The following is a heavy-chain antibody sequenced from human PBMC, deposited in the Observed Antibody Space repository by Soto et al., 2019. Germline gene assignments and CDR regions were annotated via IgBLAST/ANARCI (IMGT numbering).Heavy chain of an antibody. Sequence: SETLSLTCTVSGDSLSSADYCWSWIRQAPGKGLEWIGYICYSGSTYHNPSLKSRVTMSLDTSKSQFSLKLRSVTAADTAVYYCARDCSGGACYPASFDYWGQGTLVTVSS. J-gene: IGHJ4*02. CDR3: ARDCSGGACYPASFDY. CDR2: ICYSGST. D-gene: IGHD2-15*01. CDR1: GDSLSSADYC. V-gene: IGHV4-30-4*01.